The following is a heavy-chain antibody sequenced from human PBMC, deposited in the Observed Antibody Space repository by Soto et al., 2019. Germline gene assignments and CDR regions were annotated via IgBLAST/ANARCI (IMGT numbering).Heavy chain of an antibody. D-gene: IGHD6-19*01. CDR3: AKDGGGVQWLIACFGAFDI. V-gene: IGHV3-9*01. J-gene: IGHJ3*02. CDR1: GFTFDDYA. Sequence: EVQLVESGGGLVQPGRSLRLSCAASGFTFDDYAMHWVRQAPGKGLVWVSGIRWNSGSIGYADSVKCRFTISRDNAKKNLYLQMNSLRAEDTALYYCAKDGGGVQWLIACFGAFDIWGQGTMVTVSS. CDR2: IRWNSGSI.